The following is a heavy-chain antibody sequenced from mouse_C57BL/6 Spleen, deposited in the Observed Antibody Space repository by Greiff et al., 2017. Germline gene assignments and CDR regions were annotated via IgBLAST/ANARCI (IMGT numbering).Heavy chain of an antibody. CDR1: GYTCPSCW. CDR3: ARCVLGYHSDH. Sequence: QVQLQQSRAELAQPGASVTQSCKTSGYTCPSCWMHLVKQGPGQGLEWIGYINPSSGYTKYNQKFKDKATLTADKSSSTAYMQLSSRTYEDSAVYYCARCVLGYHSDHWSQGIPPIVSP. D-gene: IGHD4-1*01. J-gene: IGHJ2*01. V-gene: IGHV1-7*01. CDR2: INPSSGYT.